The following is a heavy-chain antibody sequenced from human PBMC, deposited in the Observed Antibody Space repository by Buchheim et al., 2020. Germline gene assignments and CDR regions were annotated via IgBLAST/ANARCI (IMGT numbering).Heavy chain of an antibody. CDR2: ITRQATT. D-gene: IGHD5-24*01. CDR1: GFSINSRA. V-gene: IGHV3-23*01. CDR3: ARDHPSSGWPTFDL. Sequence: EVQLLESGGTLVQPGGSLRLSCVAPGFSINSRAMNWVRQAPGKAPQWVAGITRQATTYYGGSVEGRFTIPRDDSKNSIHLQMNRLRGEDTAIYYCARDHPSSGWPTFDLWGQGTL. J-gene: IGHJ4*02.